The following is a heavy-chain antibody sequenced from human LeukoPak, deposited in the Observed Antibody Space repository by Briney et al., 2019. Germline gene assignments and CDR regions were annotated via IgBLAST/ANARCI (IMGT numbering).Heavy chain of an antibody. CDR1: GGSISNYY. CDR3: ARGRRESGTPYWTHLDY. CDR2: SYYSGST. J-gene: IGHJ4*02. D-gene: IGHD1-26*01. V-gene: IGHV4-59*12. Sequence: PSETLSLTCSVSGGSISNYYWSWIRQPPGKGLEYIGYSYYSGSTDYNPSLKSRVTISVDTSKNQFSLNLSSVTAADTAFYYCARGRRESGTPYWTHLDYWGQGTLVTVSS.